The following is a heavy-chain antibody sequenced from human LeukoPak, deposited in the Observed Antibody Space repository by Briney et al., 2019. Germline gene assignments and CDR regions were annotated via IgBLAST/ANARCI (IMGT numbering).Heavy chain of an antibody. D-gene: IGHD1-26*01. J-gene: IGHJ4*02. Sequence: GGSLRLSCAASGFTFSSYSMNWVRQAPGKGLEWVSYISSSSSTIYYADSVKGRFTISRDNAKNSLYLQMNSLRAEDTAVYYCARDHPISSYITTGIVGATTMDLDYWGQGTLVTVSS. CDR1: GFTFSSYS. CDR3: ARDHPISSYITTGIVGATTMDLDY. CDR2: ISSSSSTI. V-gene: IGHV3-48*01.